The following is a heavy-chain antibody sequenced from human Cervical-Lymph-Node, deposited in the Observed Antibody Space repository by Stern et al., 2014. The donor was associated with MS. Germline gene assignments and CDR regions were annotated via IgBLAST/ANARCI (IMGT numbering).Heavy chain of an antibody. CDR3: ARDQRGITIFGVVTDYYYLGMDV. CDR2: INPNTGSP. D-gene: IGHD3-3*01. CDR1: GYIFTGYY. Sequence: VHLVESGAEVKKPGASVKVSCKTSGYIFTGYYIHWVRQAPGQGLEWMAWINPNTGSPKYARKFQGRVTMSRDTSISTAYVELSSLTSDDTAVYYCARDQRGITIFGVVTDYYYLGMDVWGQGTTVTVSS. J-gene: IGHJ6*02. V-gene: IGHV1-2*02.